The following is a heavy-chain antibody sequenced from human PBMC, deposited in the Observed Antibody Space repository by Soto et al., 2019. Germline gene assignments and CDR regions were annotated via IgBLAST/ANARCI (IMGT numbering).Heavy chain of an antibody. CDR3: TINMRGNIGARIVEFDY. V-gene: IGHV3-15*01. Sequence: PGGSLRLSCAASGFNFTNAWMKWVRQFPGKGLEWVGRIKRKSEGGVTDYGAPVRGRFTISRDDSKSMLFLHMSSLKTEDTALYSCTINMRGNIGARIVEFDYWGQGALATVSS. CDR2: IKRKSEGGVT. CDR1: GFNFTNAW. J-gene: IGHJ4*02. D-gene: IGHD3-10*01.